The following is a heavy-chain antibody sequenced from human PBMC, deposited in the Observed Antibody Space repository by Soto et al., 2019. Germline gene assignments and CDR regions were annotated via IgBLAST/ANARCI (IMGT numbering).Heavy chain of an antibody. D-gene: IGHD2-15*01. CDR2: IFHSGIT. J-gene: IGHJ4*02. CDR3: ARGFSGYCSGGSCSSFDY. V-gene: IGHV4-4*02. CDR1: GDSISSPHC. Sequence: SETLSLTCALSGDSISSPHCWTWVRQPPGKGLEYIGQIFHSGITNYNPSLESRVTISLDKSKSQFSLELNSVTGADTAIYYCARGFSGYCSGGSCSSFDYWGQGTLVT.